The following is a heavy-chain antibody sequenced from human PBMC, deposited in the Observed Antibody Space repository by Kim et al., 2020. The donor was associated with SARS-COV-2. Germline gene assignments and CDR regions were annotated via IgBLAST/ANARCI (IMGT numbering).Heavy chain of an antibody. CDR3: ARGSESYDGFFDY. V-gene: IGHV3-66*01. J-gene: IGHJ4*02. D-gene: IGHD1-26*01. Sequence: YADAVKVRLTISRDNSKNALYLQMNSLRAEETAVYYCARGSESYDGFFDYWGRGTLVTVSS.